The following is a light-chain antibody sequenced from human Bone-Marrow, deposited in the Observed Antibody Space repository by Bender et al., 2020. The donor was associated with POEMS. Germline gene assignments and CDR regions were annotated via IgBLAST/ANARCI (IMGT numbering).Light chain of an antibody. CDR1: NSNIGTNA. CDR2: SDN. CDR3: AAWDACLSGGV. V-gene: IGLV1-44*01. Sequence: QSVLTQPPSASGTPGQRVTISCSGSNSNIGTNAVTWYQQFPGTSPKLLIYSDNQRPSGVPDRFYAFKSGTSASLAISGLHSEGDADDYCAAWDACLSGGVFGGGTKLTVL. J-gene: IGLJ3*02.